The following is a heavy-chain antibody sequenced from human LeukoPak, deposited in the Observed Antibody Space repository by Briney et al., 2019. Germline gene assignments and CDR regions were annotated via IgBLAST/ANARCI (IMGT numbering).Heavy chain of an antibody. D-gene: IGHD3-22*01. CDR2: IIPILGIA. J-gene: IGHJ4*02. CDR3: ARVAYYYDSSGYYGGPSHDY. Sequence: SVKVSCKASGGTFSSYAISWVRQAPGQGLEWMGRIIPILGIANYAQKFQGRVTITADKSTSTAYMELSSLRSEDTAVYYCARVAYYYDSSGYYGGPSHDYWGQGTLVTVSS. V-gene: IGHV1-69*04. CDR1: GGTFSSYA.